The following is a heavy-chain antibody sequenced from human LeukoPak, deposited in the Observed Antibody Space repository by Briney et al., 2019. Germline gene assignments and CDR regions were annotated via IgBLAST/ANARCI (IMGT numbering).Heavy chain of an antibody. D-gene: IGHD6-19*01. J-gene: IGHJ4*02. CDR1: GFTFSSYA. Sequence: GGSLRRSCAASGFTFSSYAMSWVRQAPGKGLEWVSAISGRGGSTYYADSVKGRFTISRDNSKNTLYLQMNSLRAEDTAVYYCAKPLKPAVAAFDYWGQGTLVTVSS. CDR3: AKPLKPAVAAFDY. CDR2: ISGRGGST. V-gene: IGHV3-23*01.